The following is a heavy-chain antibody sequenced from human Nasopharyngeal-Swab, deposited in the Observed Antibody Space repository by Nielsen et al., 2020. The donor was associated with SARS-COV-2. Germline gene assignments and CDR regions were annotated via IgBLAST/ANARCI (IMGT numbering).Heavy chain of an antibody. J-gene: IGHJ6*02. CDR3: ATGPDYDFWSGYVTEYGMDV. D-gene: IGHD3-3*01. V-gene: IGHV3-48*04. CDR2: ISSSSSTI. Sequence: WIRQPPGKGLEWVSYISSSSSTIYYADSVKGRFTISRDNAKNSLYLQMNSLRAEDTAVYYCATGPDYDFWSGYVTEYGMDVWGQGTTVTVSS.